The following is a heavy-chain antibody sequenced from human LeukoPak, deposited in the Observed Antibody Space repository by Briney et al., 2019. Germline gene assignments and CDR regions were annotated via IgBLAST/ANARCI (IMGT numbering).Heavy chain of an antibody. J-gene: IGHJ4*02. CDR1: GYSFTSYL. Sequence: GESLKISCKGSGYSFTSYLIGWGRQVPGKGLGWMGSIYPGESDTRYSPSFQGQVTTSADKYISTAYLQWSRLKDSDTAMYYCARSTVVTYFDYWGQGTLVTVSS. D-gene: IGHD4-23*01. V-gene: IGHV5-51*01. CDR3: ARSTVVTYFDY. CDR2: IYPGESDT.